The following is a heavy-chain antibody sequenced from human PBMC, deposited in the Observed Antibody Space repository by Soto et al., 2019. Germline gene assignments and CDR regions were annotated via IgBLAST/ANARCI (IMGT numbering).Heavy chain of an antibody. Sequence: QVQLVQSGAEVKKPGASVKVSCKASGYTFTNYKITWVRKAPGQGLEWMGWISAYNGHTNYAQKFQGRVTMTTDTSTSAAYMELRSLRSDDTAVYYCARTTVTSHSDAFDIWGQGTMVTVSS. CDR3: ARTTVTSHSDAFDI. J-gene: IGHJ3*02. D-gene: IGHD4-17*01. CDR1: GYTFTNYK. CDR2: ISAYNGHT. V-gene: IGHV1-18*01.